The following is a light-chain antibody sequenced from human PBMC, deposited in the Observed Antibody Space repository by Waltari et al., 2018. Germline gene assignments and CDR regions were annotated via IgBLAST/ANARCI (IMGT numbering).Light chain of an antibody. CDR2: DVS. CDR1: HGDVGGYNF. J-gene: IGLJ1*01. CDR3: SSYTSSKTLV. V-gene: IGLV2-14*03. Sequence: QSALTQPASVSGSPGQSITISCTGTHGDVGGYNFVSWYQQHPGKAPKPMIYDVSDRPSGVSNRFSGSKSGNTASLTISGLQAEDEADYYCSSYTSSKTLVFGTGTKVTVL.